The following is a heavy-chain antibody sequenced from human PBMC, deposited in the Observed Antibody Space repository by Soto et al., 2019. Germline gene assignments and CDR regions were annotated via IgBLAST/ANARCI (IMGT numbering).Heavy chain of an antibody. V-gene: IGHV1-46*01. J-gene: IGHJ4*02. CDR2: INPSGGST. D-gene: IGHD3-22*01. CDR1: GYTFTSYY. Sequence: ASVKVSCKASGYTFTSYYMHWVRQAPGQGLEWMGIINPSGGSTSYAQKFKGRVTMARDTSTSTVYMELSSLRSEDTAVYYCAREHSRDSSGYYLSYWGQGTLVTVSS. CDR3: AREHSRDSSGYYLSY.